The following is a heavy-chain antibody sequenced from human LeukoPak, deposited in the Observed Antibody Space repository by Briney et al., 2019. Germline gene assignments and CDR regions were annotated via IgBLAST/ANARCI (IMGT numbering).Heavy chain of an antibody. Sequence: SETLSLTCTVSGGSITSSSYYWGWIRQPPGKGLEWIGSIYHSGNTYYNPSLKSRVTISVDTSKNQFSLKLNSVTAADTAVYYCARAGYGDSDFDYWGQGTLVTVSS. V-gene: IGHV4-39*07. J-gene: IGHJ4*02. D-gene: IGHD4-17*01. CDR2: IYHSGNT. CDR1: GGSITSSSYY. CDR3: ARAGYGDSDFDY.